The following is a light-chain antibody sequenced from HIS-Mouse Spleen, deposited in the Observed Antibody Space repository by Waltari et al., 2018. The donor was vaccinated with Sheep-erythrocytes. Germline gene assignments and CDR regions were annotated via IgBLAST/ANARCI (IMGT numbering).Light chain of an antibody. CDR2: QDS. CDR3: QAWDSSTAV. CDR1: NLGAKY. Sequence: SYELTQPPSVSVSPGQTASITCSGDNLGAKYACWYQQKPGQSPVLVIYQDSKRPSGITGRFAGSSSGNTATLPLSGTQAMDEADYYCQAWDSSTAVFGGGTKLTVL. J-gene: IGLJ2*01. V-gene: IGLV3-1*01.